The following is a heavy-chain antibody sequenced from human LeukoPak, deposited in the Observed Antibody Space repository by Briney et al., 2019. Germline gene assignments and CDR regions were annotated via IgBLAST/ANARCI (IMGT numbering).Heavy chain of an antibody. CDR1: GCTLTELS. Sequence: ASVKVSCKVSGCTLTELSMHWVRQAPGKGLEWMGGFDPEDGETIYAQKFQGRVTMTEDTSTDTAYMELSSLRSEDTAVYYCATDGSSSYYYYGMDVWGQGTTVTVSS. J-gene: IGHJ6*02. V-gene: IGHV1-24*01. CDR3: ATDGSSSYYYYGMDV. CDR2: FDPEDGET.